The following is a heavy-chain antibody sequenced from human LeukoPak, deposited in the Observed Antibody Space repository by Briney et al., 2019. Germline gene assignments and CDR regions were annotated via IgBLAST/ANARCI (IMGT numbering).Heavy chain of an antibody. Sequence: ASGKVSCKASGGTFSSYAISWVRQAPGQGLEWMGGIIPIFGTANYAQKFQGRVTITADKSTSTAYMELSSLRSEDTAVYYCARDKIAATKFEDRGWRPHKNYYYYYMDVWGKGTTVTVSS. D-gene: IGHD2-15*01. J-gene: IGHJ6*03. V-gene: IGHV1-69*06. CDR2: IIPIFGTA. CDR3: ARDKIAATKFEDRGWRPHKNYYYYYMDV. CDR1: GGTFSSYA.